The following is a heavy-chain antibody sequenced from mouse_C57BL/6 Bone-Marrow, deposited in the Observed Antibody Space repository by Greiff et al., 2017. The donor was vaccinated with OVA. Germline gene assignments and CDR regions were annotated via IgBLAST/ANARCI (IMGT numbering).Heavy chain of an antibody. CDR3: ARVYSNYEGVAY. V-gene: IGHV1-85*01. Sequence: QVQLKQSGPELVKPGASVKLSCKASGYTFTSYDINWVKPRPGQGLEWIGWIYPRDGSTTYNEKFKGKATLTVDTSSSTAYMELHSLTSEDSAVYFCARVYSNYEGVAYWGQGTLVTVSA. J-gene: IGHJ3*01. D-gene: IGHD2-5*01. CDR2: IYPRDGST. CDR1: GYTFTSYD.